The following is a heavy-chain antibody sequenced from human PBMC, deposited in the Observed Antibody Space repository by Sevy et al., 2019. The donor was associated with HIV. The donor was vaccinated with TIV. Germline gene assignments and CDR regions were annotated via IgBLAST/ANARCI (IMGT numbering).Heavy chain of an antibody. V-gene: IGHV3-30-3*01. Sequence: GGSLRLSCVASGFAFSTHAMHWVRQAPDKGLEWVAVISYDGTNKNYADSVKDRFTISRDNSKNTLYLQMNSLGADDTAVYYCATEFTGWDLHLDYWGPGTLVTVSS. J-gene: IGHJ4*02. CDR2: ISYDGTNK. D-gene: IGHD1-26*01. CDR3: ATEFTGWDLHLDY. CDR1: GFAFSTHA.